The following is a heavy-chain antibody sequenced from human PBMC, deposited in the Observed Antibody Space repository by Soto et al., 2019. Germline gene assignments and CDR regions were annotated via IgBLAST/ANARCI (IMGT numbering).Heavy chain of an antibody. Sequence: QVQLVQSGAEVKKPGSSVKVSCKASGGTFSSYAISWVLQAPGQGLEWMGGIIPICGTANYAQKFQGRVTITAGESTSTAYMELSSLRSEDTAVYYCAREADPYYYDSSGYYHDAFDIWGKGTMVTVSS. V-gene: IGHV1-69*01. D-gene: IGHD3-22*01. CDR1: GGTFSSYA. CDR2: IIPICGTA. J-gene: IGHJ3*02. CDR3: AREADPYYYDSSGYYHDAFDI.